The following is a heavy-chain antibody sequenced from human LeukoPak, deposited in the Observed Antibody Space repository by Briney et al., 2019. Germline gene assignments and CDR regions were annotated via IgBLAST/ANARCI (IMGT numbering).Heavy chain of an antibody. J-gene: IGHJ4*02. CDR1: GFTFSSYA. CDR3: AKQWRGLTGIFDY. V-gene: IGHV3-23*01. CDR2: ISNSGDAT. Sequence: PGGSLRLSCVASGFTFSSYAMSWVRQAPGKGLEWVSGISNSGDATYFAVSVKGRFTISRDNSKNTLYLQMHSLRAEDTAVYYCAKQWRGLTGIFDYWGQGTLVTVSS. D-gene: IGHD6-19*01.